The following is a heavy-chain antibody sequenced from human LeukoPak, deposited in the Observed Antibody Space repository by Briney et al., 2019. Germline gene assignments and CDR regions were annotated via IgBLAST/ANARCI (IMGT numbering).Heavy chain of an antibody. CDR1: RFIFSSYA. D-gene: IGHD6-19*01. Sequence: PGGSLRLSCAASRFIFSSYAMSWVRQAPGEGLEWVSGMTSSGGSTYYADSVKGRFTISRDNSKNTLYLQMDSLRAGDTAVYYCAKVYGSAWLAFEYWGQGTLVTVSS. J-gene: IGHJ4*02. CDR3: AKVYGSAWLAFEY. V-gene: IGHV3-23*01. CDR2: MTSSGGST.